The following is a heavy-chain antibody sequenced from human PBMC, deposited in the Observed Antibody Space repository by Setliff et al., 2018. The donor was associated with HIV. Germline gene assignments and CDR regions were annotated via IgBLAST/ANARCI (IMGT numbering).Heavy chain of an antibody. D-gene: IGHD2-15*01. J-gene: IGHJ4*02. CDR3: ASEKVAWTVSDSFFEF. Sequence: ETLSLTCSVSGVSMTNNYWTWIRQSPGKGLEWIGYVHYSGNTRYNPSLKSRVTISVDTSKNKFSLKLSSVTAADTAVYYCASEKVAWTVSDSFFEFWGQGVPVTVSS. CDR2: VHYSGNT. CDR1: GVSMTNNY. V-gene: IGHV4-59*01.